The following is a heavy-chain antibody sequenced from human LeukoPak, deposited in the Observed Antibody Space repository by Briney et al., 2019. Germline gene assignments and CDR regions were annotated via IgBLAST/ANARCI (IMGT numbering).Heavy chain of an antibody. D-gene: IGHD3-9*01. CDR1: GFTFSSYG. J-gene: IGHJ4*02. V-gene: IGHV3-33*01. Sequence: GGSLRLSCAASGFTFSSYGMHWVRQAPGKWLEWVAVIWYDGSNKYYADSVKGRFTISRDNSKNTLYLQMNSLRAEDTAVYYCARDYYDILTGYYARYFDYWGQGTLVTVSS. CDR2: IWYDGSNK. CDR3: ARDYYDILTGYYARYFDY.